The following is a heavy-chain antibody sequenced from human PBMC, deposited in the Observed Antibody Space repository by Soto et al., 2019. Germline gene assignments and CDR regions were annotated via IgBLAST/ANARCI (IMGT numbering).Heavy chain of an antibody. J-gene: IGHJ6*02. Sequence: SVKVSCKASGGTFSSYAISWVRQAPGQGLEWMGGIIPIFGTANYAQKFQGRVTITADESTSTAYMELSSLRFEDTAVYYCARNLLEDYDILTGPDNYYYGMDVWGQGTTVTVSS. D-gene: IGHD3-9*01. V-gene: IGHV1-69*13. CDR2: IIPIFGTA. CDR3: ARNLLEDYDILTGPDNYYYGMDV. CDR1: GGTFSSYA.